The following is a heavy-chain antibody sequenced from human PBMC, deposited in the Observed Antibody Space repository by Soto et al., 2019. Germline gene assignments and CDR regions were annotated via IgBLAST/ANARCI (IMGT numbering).Heavy chain of an antibody. CDR1: GYTFTSYG. D-gene: IGHD3-3*01. J-gene: IGHJ5*02. V-gene: IGHV1-18*01. Sequence: ASVKVSCKASGYTFTSYGISWVRQAPGQGLEWMGWISAYNGNTNYAQKLQGRVTMTTDTSTSTAYMELRSLRSDDTAVYYCARDLSLWSGYYSGWSDPWGQGTLVTVSS. CDR3: ARDLSLWSGYYSGWSDP. CDR2: ISAYNGNT.